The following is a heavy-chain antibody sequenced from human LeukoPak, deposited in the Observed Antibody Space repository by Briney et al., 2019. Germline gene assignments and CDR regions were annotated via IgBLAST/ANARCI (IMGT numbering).Heavy chain of an antibody. Sequence: SETLSLTCAVYGGSFSGYYWSWIRQPPGKGLEWIGEINHSGSTNYNPSLKSRVTISVDTSKNQFSLKLSSVTAADTAVYYCARDTDYGDYYYFDYWGQGTLVTVSS. V-gene: IGHV4-34*01. J-gene: IGHJ4*02. CDR3: ARDTDYGDYYYFDY. CDR1: GGSFSGYY. D-gene: IGHD4-17*01. CDR2: INHSGST.